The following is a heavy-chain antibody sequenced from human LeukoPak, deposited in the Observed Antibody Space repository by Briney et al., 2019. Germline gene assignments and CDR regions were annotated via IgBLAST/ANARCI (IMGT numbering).Heavy chain of an antibody. CDR3: ANGGGDIVVVPAAQ. J-gene: IGHJ4*02. CDR1: GFTFSDYY. Sequence: GGSLRLSCAAPGFTFSDYYMSWIRQAPGKGLEWVSYISSSGSTIYYADSVKGRFTISRDNAKNSLYLQMNSLRAEDTAVYYCANGGGDIVVVPAAQWGQGTLVTVSS. CDR2: ISSSGSTI. D-gene: IGHD2-2*01. V-gene: IGHV3-11*01.